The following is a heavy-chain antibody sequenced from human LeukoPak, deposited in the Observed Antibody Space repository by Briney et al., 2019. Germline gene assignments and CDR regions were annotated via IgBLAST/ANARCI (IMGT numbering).Heavy chain of an antibody. Sequence: RGESLKISCQGSGYIFTTYWIGWVRQLPGKGLEWMGIIYPGDSDTRYSPSFQGQVTISADKSISTAYLQWSSLKASDTAMYYCARHHSGWSQAGYWGQGTLVTVSS. D-gene: IGHD6-19*01. V-gene: IGHV5-51*01. CDR2: IYPGDSDT. CDR1: GYIFTTYW. CDR3: ARHHSGWSQAGY. J-gene: IGHJ4*02.